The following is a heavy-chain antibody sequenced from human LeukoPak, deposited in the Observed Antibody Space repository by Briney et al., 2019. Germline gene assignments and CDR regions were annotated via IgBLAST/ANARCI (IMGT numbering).Heavy chain of an antibody. J-gene: IGHJ4*02. CDR2: ISGSGGST. CDR3: AKDLNMITFGGVIVPGFDY. Sequence: GGSLRLSCAASGFTFSSYAMSWVRQAPGKGLEWVSAISGSGGSTYYADSVKGRFTISRDNSKNTLYLQMNSLRAEDTAVYYCAKDLNMITFGGVIVPGFDYWGQGTLVTVSS. CDR1: GFTFSSYA. V-gene: IGHV3-23*01. D-gene: IGHD3-16*02.